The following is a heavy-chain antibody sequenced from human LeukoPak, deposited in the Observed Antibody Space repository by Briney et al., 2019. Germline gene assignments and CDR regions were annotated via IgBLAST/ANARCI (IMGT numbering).Heavy chain of an antibody. CDR3: AKVSWANYFDY. V-gene: IGHV3-23*01. Sequence: GSLRLSCAASGFTFSSYAMSWVRQAPGRGRERVSGISGSGGNTHYADSVRGRFPISRDNSKHTLYLQMNSLRAEDTAIYYCAKVSWANYFDYWGRGTLVTVSS. D-gene: IGHD6-13*01. CDR2: ISGSGGNT. J-gene: IGHJ4*02. CDR1: GFTFSSYA.